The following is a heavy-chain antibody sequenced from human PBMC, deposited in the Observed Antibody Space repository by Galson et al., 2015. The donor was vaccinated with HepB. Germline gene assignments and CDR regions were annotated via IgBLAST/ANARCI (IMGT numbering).Heavy chain of an antibody. Sequence: SVKVSCKASGGTFSRYAISWVRQAPGQGLEWMGGIIPIFGTANYAQKFQGRVTITADESTSTAYMELSGLRSEDTAVYYCARTRAERRTIFGVVIAWDYGMDVWGQGTTVTVSS. CDR2: IIPIFGTA. CDR1: GGTFSRYA. V-gene: IGHV1-69*13. D-gene: IGHD3-3*01. J-gene: IGHJ6*02. CDR3: ARTRAERRTIFGVVIAWDYGMDV.